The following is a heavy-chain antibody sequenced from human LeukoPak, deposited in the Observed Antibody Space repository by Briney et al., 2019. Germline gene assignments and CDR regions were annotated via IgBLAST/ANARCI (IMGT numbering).Heavy chain of an antibody. V-gene: IGHV4-59*01. J-gene: IGHJ4*02. CDR2: IYNSGST. CDR3: ARAFLAVAGTRGGLDYFDY. D-gene: IGHD6-19*01. Sequence: SETLSLTCTVSGGSISSFYWSWIRQPPGKGLEWIGYIYNSGSTNYNPPLKSRVTISVDTSKNQFSLKLSSVTAADTAVYYCARAFLAVAGTRGGLDYFDYWGQGTLVTVSS. CDR1: GGSISSFY.